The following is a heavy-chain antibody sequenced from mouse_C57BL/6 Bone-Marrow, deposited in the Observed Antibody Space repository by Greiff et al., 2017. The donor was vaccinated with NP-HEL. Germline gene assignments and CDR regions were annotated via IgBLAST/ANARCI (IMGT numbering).Heavy chain of an antibody. V-gene: IGHV1-4*01. Sequence: QVQLQQSGAELARPGASVKMSCKASGYTFTSYTMHWVKQRPGQGLEWIGYINPSSGYTKYNQKFKDKATLTADKSSSTAYMQRSSLTSEDSAVYYCARVVTYYYAMDYWGQGTSVTVSS. D-gene: IGHD2-12*01. J-gene: IGHJ4*01. CDR3: ARVVTYYYAMDY. CDR2: INPSSGYT. CDR1: GYTFTSYT.